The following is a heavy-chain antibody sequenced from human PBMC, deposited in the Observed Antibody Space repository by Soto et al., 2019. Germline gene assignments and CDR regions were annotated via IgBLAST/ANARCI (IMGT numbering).Heavy chain of an antibody. J-gene: IGHJ4*02. CDR1: GGSIRSGGYY. CDR3: ARIEMASIK. V-gene: IGHV4-31*03. Sequence: SSETLSLTCSVSGGSIRSGGYYWSWLRQSPGKGLEWIGHIYYTGSTFYSPSLKSRLTISLDTPKNQFSLDLNSVTTADTAMYYCARIEMASIKWGRGTLVTVSS. CDR2: IYYTGST. D-gene: IGHD5-12*01.